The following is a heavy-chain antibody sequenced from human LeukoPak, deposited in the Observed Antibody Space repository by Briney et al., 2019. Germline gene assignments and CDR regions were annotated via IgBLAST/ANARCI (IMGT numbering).Heavy chain of an antibody. J-gene: IGHJ5*02. D-gene: IGHD6-13*01. CDR3: AKEPRSIAAAVGWFDP. CDR1: GFTFSSYA. V-gene: IGHV3-23*01. Sequence: GGSLRLSCAASGFTFSSYAMSWVRQAPGKGLEWVSGISGSGGSTYYADSVKGRFTISRDNSKNTLYLQMNSLRAEDTAVYYCAKEPRSIAAAVGWFDPWGQGTLVTVSS. CDR2: ISGSGGST.